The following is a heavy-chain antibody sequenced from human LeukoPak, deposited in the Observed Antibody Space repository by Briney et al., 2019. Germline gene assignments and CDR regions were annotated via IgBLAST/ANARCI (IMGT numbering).Heavy chain of an antibody. CDR2: ISGSGGST. CDR1: GFTFSSYA. J-gene: IGHJ4*02. V-gene: IGHV3-23*01. D-gene: IGHD3-22*01. Sequence: GGSLRLSCAASGFTFSSYAMSWVRQAPGKGLEWDSAISGSGGSTYYADSVKGRFTISRDNSKNTLYLQMNSLRAEDTAVYYCAKDRGPRTYYDSSGYDYWGQATLVTVSS. CDR3: AKDRGPRTYYDSSGYDY.